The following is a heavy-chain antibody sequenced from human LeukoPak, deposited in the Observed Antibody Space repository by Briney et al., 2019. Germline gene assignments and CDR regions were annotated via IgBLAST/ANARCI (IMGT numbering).Heavy chain of an antibody. CDR2: IYTTGRT. V-gene: IGHV4-4*09. CDR1: GGSVNSYY. Sequence: SETLSLTCSVSGGSVNSYYWSWIRKPPGKGLEWIGYIYTTGRTNYNPSLKSRVTISVDTSKNQFSLKLSSMTAADTAVYYCAKILGSGVWYGFDIWGQGTMVTVSS. CDR3: AKILGSGVWYGFDI. J-gene: IGHJ3*02. D-gene: IGHD7-27*01.